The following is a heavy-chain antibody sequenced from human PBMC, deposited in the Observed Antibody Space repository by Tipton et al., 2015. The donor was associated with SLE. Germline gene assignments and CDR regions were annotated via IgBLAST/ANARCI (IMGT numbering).Heavy chain of an antibody. D-gene: IGHD3-22*01. CDR3: ARSDYYDSSGTDAFDI. V-gene: IGHV4-59*08. J-gene: IGHJ3*02. Sequence: TLSLTCTVSGGSISSYYWSWIRQPPGKGLEWIGYSYYSGSTNYNPSLKSRVTIPVDTSKNQFSLKLSSVTAADTAVYYCARSDYYDSSGTDAFDIWGQGTMVTVSS. CDR1: GGSISSYY. CDR2: SYYSGST.